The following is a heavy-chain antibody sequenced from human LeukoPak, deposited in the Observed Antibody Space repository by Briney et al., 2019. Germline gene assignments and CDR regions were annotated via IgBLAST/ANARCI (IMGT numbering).Heavy chain of an antibody. CDR1: GYTFTSYD. J-gene: IGHJ5*02. V-gene: IGHV1-8*02. D-gene: IGHD3-22*01. CDR3: ARSRYYYDSSGYYFGIDP. CDR2: MNPNSGNT. Sequence: GASVKVSCKASGYTFTSYDINWVRQATGQGLEWMGWMNPNSGNTGYAQKFQGRVTMTRNTSISTAYMELSSLRSEDTAVYYCARSRYYYDSSGYYFGIDPWGQGTLVTVSS.